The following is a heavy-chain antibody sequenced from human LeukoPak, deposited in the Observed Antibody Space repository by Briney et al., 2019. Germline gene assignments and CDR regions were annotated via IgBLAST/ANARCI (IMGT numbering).Heavy chain of an antibody. CDR1: GYTFTSYY. J-gene: IGHJ3*02. V-gene: IGHV1-46*01. CDR3: ARSDIALSGHDAFDI. CDR2: INPSSDST. Sequence: EASVTVSCKASGYTFTSYYIHWVRQAPGPGLEWMGVINPSSDSTTYAQKFQGRVTMTRDSSTSTVYMELSSLRSEDTAMYYCARSDIALSGHDAFDIWGQGTMVTVSS. D-gene: IGHD6-19*01.